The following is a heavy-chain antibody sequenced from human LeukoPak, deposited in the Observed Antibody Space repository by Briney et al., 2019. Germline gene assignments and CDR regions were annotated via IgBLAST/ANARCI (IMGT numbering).Heavy chain of an antibody. CDR3: AKDQRFSMVRGVNLGNWFDP. CDR1: GFTFSSYN. V-gene: IGHV3-23*01. J-gene: IGHJ5*01. Sequence: GGSLRLSCTASGFTFSSYNVNWLRQAPGKGLEGVSAIRCSGESTYYADSVKSRFTISRDHSKNTVYLQMNSLRAEDMAVYYCAKDQRFSMVRGVNLGNWFDPWGQGTTVAVSS. D-gene: IGHD3-10*01. CDR2: IRCSGEST.